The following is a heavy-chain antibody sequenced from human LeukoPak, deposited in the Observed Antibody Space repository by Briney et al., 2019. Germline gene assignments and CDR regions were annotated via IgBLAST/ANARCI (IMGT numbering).Heavy chain of an antibody. CDR3: ARFTTVNTPKAYYYYYMDV. CDR2: ISRGGDTI. J-gene: IGHJ6*03. CDR1: GFTFSDYD. Sequence: GGSLRLSCAASGFTFSDYDMSWLRLVGGGGLECFSYISRGGDTISYAYSVGGRFTFSRDNTKNSMYVQMNSLRAEDTAVYYCARFTTVNTPKAYYYYYMDVWGKGTTGAVSS. D-gene: IGHD4-11*01. V-gene: IGHV3-11*04.